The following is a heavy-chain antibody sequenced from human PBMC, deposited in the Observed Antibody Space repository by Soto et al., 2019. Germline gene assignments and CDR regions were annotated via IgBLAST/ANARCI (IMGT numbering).Heavy chain of an antibody. D-gene: IGHD1-1*01. J-gene: IGHJ4*02. CDR3: ARRNDPYYFDY. CDR1: GFSLITVGVG. Sequence: QITLKESGPTLVKPTQTLTLTCTFSGFSLITVGVGVGWIRQPPGKALEWLALIYWSDDKFYSPSLKSRLTXIXXTSKNQVVLTMTNMDPVDTATYYCARRNDPYYFDYWGQGTLVTVSS. CDR2: IYWSDDK. V-gene: IGHV2-5*01.